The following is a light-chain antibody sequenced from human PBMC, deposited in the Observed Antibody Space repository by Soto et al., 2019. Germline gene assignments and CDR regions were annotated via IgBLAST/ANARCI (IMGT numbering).Light chain of an antibody. J-gene: IGKJ4*01. V-gene: IGKV3-11*01. CDR1: QSVSYY. Sequence: EIVLTQSPATLSLSPGDRATLSCRASQSVSYYLAWYQQKPGQAPRLLIYETSNRASGIPARFSGSGSGTDLTLTISSLEPEDFAVYYCQQRSYWLSFGGGTMVEIK. CDR3: QQRSYWLS. CDR2: ETS.